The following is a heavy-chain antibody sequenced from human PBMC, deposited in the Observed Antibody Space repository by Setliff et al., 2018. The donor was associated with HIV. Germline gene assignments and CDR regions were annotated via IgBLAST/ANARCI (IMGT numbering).Heavy chain of an antibody. Sequence: QTGGSLRLSCTASGLNLTNHWMAWVRQAPGKGLERVADIKQDGSETYYVDSVRGRFTISRDNAKSSLYLQMNSLRAEDTAVYYCAKDGLAGYFESWGLGTLVTVSS. CDR2: IKQDGSET. D-gene: IGHD1-1*01. CDR1: GLNLTNHW. J-gene: IGHJ4*02. CDR3: AKDGLAGYFES. V-gene: IGHV3-7*03.